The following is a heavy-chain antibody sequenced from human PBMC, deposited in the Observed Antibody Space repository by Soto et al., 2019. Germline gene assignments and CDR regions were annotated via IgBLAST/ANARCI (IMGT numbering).Heavy chain of an antibody. CDR2: MYPGDSDT. J-gene: IGHJ6*02. V-gene: IGHV5-51*01. D-gene: IGHD6-13*01. CDR1: GYSFTSYW. Sequence: PGDSLTIACTGFGYSFTSYWIGWVRQMPWEDREWMGIMYPGDSDTRYSPSFQGQVTISADKSISTAYLQWSSLKASDTAMYYCARHGVWTAGTVGGVDVWGQGTTVTVSS. CDR3: ARHGVWTAGTVGGVDV.